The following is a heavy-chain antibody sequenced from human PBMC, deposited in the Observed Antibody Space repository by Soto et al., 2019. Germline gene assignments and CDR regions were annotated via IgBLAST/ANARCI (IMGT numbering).Heavy chain of an antibody. V-gene: IGHV3-9*01. Sequence: EVQLVESGGGLVQPGRSLRLSCAASGFTFDDYAMHWVRQAPGKGLEWVSGITWNSGTIAYADSVKGRFTISRDNAKNSLYLQMNRLRSEDTAFYYCARDGSSWYVGLLRYWGQGTLVTVSS. CDR1: GFTFDDYA. D-gene: IGHD6-13*01. CDR2: ITWNSGTI. CDR3: ARDGSSWYVGLLRY. J-gene: IGHJ4*02.